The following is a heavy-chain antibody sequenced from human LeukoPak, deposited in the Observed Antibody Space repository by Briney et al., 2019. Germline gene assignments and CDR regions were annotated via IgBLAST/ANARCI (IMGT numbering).Heavy chain of an antibody. CDR3: ARDRYGDYAY. CDR2: IYSSGST. J-gene: IGHJ4*02. Sequence: SETLSLTCNVSGGSIRGYYWSWIRQPPGKGLEWIGYIYSSGSTNYNPSLKSRVTMSVDTSKNQFSLKVSSVTAADTAVYYCARDRYGDYAYWGQGTLVTVSS. D-gene: IGHD4-17*01. CDR1: GGSIRGYY. V-gene: IGHV4-59*01.